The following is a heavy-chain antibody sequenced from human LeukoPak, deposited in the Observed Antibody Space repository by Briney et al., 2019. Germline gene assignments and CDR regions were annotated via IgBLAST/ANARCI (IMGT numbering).Heavy chain of an antibody. CDR1: GFTFSSYG. D-gene: IGHD3-22*01. CDR3: AKVRYYDSSGYYYYYYMDV. V-gene: IGHV3-23*01. Sequence: GGSLRLSCAASGFTFSSYGMSWVRQAPGKGLEWVSAISGSGGSTYYADSVKGRFTISRDNSKNTLYLQMNSLGAEDTAVYYCAKVRYYDSSGYYYYYYMDVWGKGTTVTISS. J-gene: IGHJ6*03. CDR2: ISGSGGST.